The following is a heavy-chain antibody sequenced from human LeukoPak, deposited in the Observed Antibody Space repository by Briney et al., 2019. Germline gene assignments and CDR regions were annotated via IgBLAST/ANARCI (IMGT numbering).Heavy chain of an antibody. J-gene: IGHJ4*02. CDR2: IYSNENT. V-gene: IGHV4-4*07. Sequence: SETLSLTCTVSGGSITSYYWSWIRQPAGKGLEWIGRIYSNENTNYNPSLKSRVTMSVDTSKNQFSLKLSSVTAADTAVYYCARGGTTPYYFDDWGQGTLVTVSS. CDR1: GGSITSYY. CDR3: ARGGTTPYYFDD. D-gene: IGHD2-15*01.